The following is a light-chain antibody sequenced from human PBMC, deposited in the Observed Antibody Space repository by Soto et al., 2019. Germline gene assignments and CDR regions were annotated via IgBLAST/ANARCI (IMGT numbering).Light chain of an antibody. CDR3: QQANSFPHT. J-gene: IGKJ4*01. CDR2: ATS. Sequence: DIQMTQSPYSVSASIGDRVTITCRASQGINNWLAWYQQTPGKAPNLLIYATSTLQSGVPSRFSGSGSGTEFTLTISSLQPEDFATYYGQQANSFPHTVGGGTKVEIK. V-gene: IGKV1-12*01. CDR1: QGINNW.